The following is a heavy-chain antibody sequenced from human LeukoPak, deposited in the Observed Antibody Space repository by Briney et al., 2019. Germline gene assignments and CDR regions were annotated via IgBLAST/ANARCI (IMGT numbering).Heavy chain of an antibody. Sequence: PSQTLSLTCTVSGGSISSGSYYWSWIRQPAGKGLEWIGRIYTSGSTNYNPSLKSRVTISVDTSKNQFSLKLSSVTAADTAVYYCARDGVATRGTIPGNYFDYWGQGTLVTVSS. CDR2: IYTSGST. V-gene: IGHV4-61*02. J-gene: IGHJ4*02. CDR3: ARDGVATRGTIPGNYFDY. CDR1: GGSISSGSYY. D-gene: IGHD5-12*01.